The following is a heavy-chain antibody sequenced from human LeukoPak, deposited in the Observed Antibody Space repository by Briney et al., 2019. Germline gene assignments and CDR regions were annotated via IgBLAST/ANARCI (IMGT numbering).Heavy chain of an antibody. CDR2: ISYDGSNK. D-gene: IGHD1-20*01. V-gene: IGHV3-30-3*01. J-gene: IGHJ4*02. CDR3: AKVYGITGTDDY. CDR1: GFTFSSYA. Sequence: GGSLRLSCAASGFTFSSYAMHWVRQAPGKGLEWVAVISYDGSNKYYADSVKGRFTISRDNSKNTLYLQMNSLRAEDTAVYYCAKVYGITGTDDYWGQGTLVTVSS.